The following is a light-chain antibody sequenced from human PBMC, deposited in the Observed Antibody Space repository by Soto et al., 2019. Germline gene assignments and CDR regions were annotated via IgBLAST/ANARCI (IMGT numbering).Light chain of an antibody. CDR1: QSVSSN. J-gene: IGKJ3*01. V-gene: IGKV3-15*01. Sequence: EVVMTQSPATLSVSLGDRATLSCRASQSVSSNLAWYQQKPGQGPRLLIYGASTRATGIPARFSGSGSGTEFTLTISSLQSEDFAVYSCQQRFFGPGTKVDLK. CDR3: QQRF. CDR2: GAS.